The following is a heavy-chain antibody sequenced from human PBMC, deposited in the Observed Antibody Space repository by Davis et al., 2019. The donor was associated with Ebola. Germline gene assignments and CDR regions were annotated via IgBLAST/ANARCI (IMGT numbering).Heavy chain of an antibody. CDR2: ILPIFGTT. V-gene: IGHV1-69*13. CDR1: GGTFSSYA. J-gene: IGHJ4*02. D-gene: IGHD4-17*01. Sequence: AASVKVSCKASGGTFSSYAISWVRQAPGQGLEWMGGILPIFGTTNYAQKFQGRVTITADESTSTAYMELSSLRSEDTAVYYCARDRASRYGEFDYWGQGTLVTVSS. CDR3: ARDRASRYGEFDY.